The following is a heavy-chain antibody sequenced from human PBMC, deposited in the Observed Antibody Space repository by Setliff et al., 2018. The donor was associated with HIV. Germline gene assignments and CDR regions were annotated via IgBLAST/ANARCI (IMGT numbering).Heavy chain of an antibody. D-gene: IGHD2-21*02. CDR3: ARGAGVTAINKAFDI. CDR1: GFTFSSYS. CDR2: ISSSSSYI. Sequence: GESLKISCAASGFTFSSYSMNWVRQAPGKGLEWVSSISSSSSYIYYADSVKGRFTISRDNAKNSLYLQMNGLRAEDTAVYYCARGAGVTAINKAFDIWGQGTMVTVSS. V-gene: IGHV3-21*01. J-gene: IGHJ3*02.